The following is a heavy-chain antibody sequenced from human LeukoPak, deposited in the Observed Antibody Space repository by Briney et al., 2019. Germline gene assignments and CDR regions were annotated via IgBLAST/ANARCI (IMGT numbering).Heavy chain of an antibody. CDR3: ARGGSAKYFQH. CDR2: IYYSGST. D-gene: IGHD3-16*01. V-gene: IGHV4-59*01. CDR1: GGSISTYY. J-gene: IGHJ1*01. Sequence: SGTLSLTCTVSGGSISTYYWSWIRQPAGKGLEWIGYIYYSGSTNYNPSLKSRVTISVDTSKNQFSLKLSSVTAADTAVYYCARGGSAKYFQHWGQGTLVTVSS.